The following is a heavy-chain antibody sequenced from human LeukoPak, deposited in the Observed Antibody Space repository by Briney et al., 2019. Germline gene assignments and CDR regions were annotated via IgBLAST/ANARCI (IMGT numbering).Heavy chain of an antibody. D-gene: IGHD2-2*01. CDR2: IYYSGST. J-gene: IGHJ6*02. V-gene: IGHV4-59*01. Sequence: PSETLSLTCTVSGGSISSYYWSWIRQPTGKGLEWIGYIYYSGSTNYNPSLKSRVTISVDTSKNQFSLKLSSVTAADTAVYYCARAVPAAMGGYYYYGMDVWGQGTTVTVSS. CDR3: ARAVPAAMGGYYYYGMDV. CDR1: GGSISSYY.